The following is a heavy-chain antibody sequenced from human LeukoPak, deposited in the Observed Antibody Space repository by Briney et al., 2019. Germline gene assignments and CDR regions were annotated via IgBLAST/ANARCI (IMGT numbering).Heavy chain of an antibody. J-gene: IGHJ4*02. CDR3: ARERYYDSSGYPSYFGY. D-gene: IGHD3-22*01. V-gene: IGHV1-18*01. CDR1: GYTFTSYG. Sequence: ASVKVSCKASGYTFTSYGISWVRQAPGQGLEWMGWISAYNGNRNYAQKFQGRVTMTTDTSTSTAYMELRSLRSDDTAVYYCARERYYDSSGYPSYFGYWGQGTLVTVSS. CDR2: ISAYNGNR.